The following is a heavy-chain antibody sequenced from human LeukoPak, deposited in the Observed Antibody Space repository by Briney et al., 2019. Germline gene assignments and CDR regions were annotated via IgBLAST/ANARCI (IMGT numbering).Heavy chain of an antibody. CDR3: AKYIVVVPAAKQPGSFDI. V-gene: IGHV3-23*01. CDR2: ISGSGGST. J-gene: IGHJ3*02. D-gene: IGHD2-2*01. Sequence: GGSLRLSCEASGFTFSSYAMSWVRQAPGKGLEWVSAISGSGGSTYYADSVKGRFTISRDNSKNTLYLQMNSLRAEDTAVYYCAKYIVVVPAAKQPGSFDIWGQGTMVTVSS. CDR1: GFTFSSYA.